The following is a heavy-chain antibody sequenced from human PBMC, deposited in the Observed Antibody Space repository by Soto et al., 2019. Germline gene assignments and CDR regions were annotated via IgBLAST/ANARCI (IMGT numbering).Heavy chain of an antibody. CDR3: VSGSSTPPIDAFDI. V-gene: IGHV3-33*03. D-gene: IGHD1-26*01. CDR1: GFTFSSYG. Sequence: GGSLRLSCAASGFTFSSYGMHWVRQAPGKGLEWVAVIWYDGSNKYYADSVKGRFTISRDNAKNSLYLQMNSLRAEDTAVYYCVSGSSTPPIDAFDIWGQGTMVTVSS. CDR2: IWYDGSNK. J-gene: IGHJ3*02.